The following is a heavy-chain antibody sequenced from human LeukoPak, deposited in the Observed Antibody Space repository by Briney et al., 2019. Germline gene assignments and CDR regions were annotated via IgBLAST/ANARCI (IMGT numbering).Heavy chain of an antibody. V-gene: IGHV3-20*04. CDR1: GVTFSSYA. Sequence: GGSLRLSCAASGVTFSSYAMSWVRQTPGKGLEWVSGISWNSGSIGYADSVKGRFTTSRDNAKNSLYLQMNSLRAEDTAVYYCAELGITMIGGVWGKGTTVTISS. D-gene: IGHD3-10*02. CDR3: AELGITMIGGV. CDR2: ISWNSGSI. J-gene: IGHJ6*04.